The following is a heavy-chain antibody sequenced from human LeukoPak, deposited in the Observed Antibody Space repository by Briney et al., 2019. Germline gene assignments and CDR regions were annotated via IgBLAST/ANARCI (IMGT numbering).Heavy chain of an antibody. CDR1: GGSISSSSYY. CDR3: ARSNSGSYRELDC. J-gene: IGHJ4*02. CDR2: IYYSGST. D-gene: IGHD1-26*01. Sequence: SETLSLTCTVSGGSISSSSYYWGWIRQPPGKGLEWIGSIYYSGSTYYNPSLKSRVTISVDTSKNQFSLKLSSVTAADTAVYYCARSNSGSYRELDCWGQGALVTVSS. V-gene: IGHV4-39*01.